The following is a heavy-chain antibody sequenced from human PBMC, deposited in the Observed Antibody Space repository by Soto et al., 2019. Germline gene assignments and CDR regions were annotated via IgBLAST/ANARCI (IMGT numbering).Heavy chain of an antibody. CDR1: GFIFSSYG. J-gene: IGHJ6*02. D-gene: IGHD1-20*01. Sequence: QVQLVESGGGVVQPGRSLRLSCAASGFIFSSYGMHWVRQAPGKGLEWVAVISYDGRNKYYADSVKGRFTISRDNSKNTLYLQMNSLRAEDTAVSYCATSQGYNVPRSYYYGMDVWGQGTTVTVSS. CDR2: ISYDGRNK. CDR3: ATSQGYNVPRSYYYGMDV. V-gene: IGHV3-30*03.